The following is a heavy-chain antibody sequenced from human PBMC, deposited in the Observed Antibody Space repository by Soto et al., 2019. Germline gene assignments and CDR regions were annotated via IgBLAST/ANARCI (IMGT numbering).Heavy chain of an antibody. D-gene: IGHD3-22*01. CDR2: IYYSGST. CDR3: ARLVYDRSGPYNWFDP. J-gene: IGHJ5*02. CDR1: GGSISSGCYY. V-gene: IGHV4-31*03. Sequence: SETLSLTCTVSGGSISSGCYYWSWIRQHPGKGLEWIGYIYYSGSTYYNPSLKSRVTISVDKSKNQFSLKLSSVTAADTAVYYCARLVYDRSGPYNWFDPWGQGTLVTVSS.